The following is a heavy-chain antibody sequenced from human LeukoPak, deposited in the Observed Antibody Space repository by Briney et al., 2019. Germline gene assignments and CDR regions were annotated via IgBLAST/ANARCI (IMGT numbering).Heavy chain of an antibody. Sequence: ASVKVSCKASGYTFTSYGISWVRQAPGQGLEWMGWISAYNGNTNYAQKLQGRVTMTTDTSTSTAYMELRSLRSDNTAVYYCASNDILTGLDYWGQGTLVTVSS. V-gene: IGHV1-18*01. D-gene: IGHD3-9*01. J-gene: IGHJ4*02. CDR3: ASNDILTGLDY. CDR2: ISAYNGNT. CDR1: GYTFTSYG.